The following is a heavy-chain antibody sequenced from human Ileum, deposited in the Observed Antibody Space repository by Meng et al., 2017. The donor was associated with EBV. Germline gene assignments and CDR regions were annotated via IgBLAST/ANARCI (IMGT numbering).Heavy chain of an antibody. D-gene: IGHD3-22*01. CDR1: GYPISSTNW. Sequence: QVQLQESGPGLVKPSDPLSLTCAVSGYPISSTNWWGWIRQTPGKGLEWIGYIYYSGSTSYNPSLKSRVTMSVDTSKNQFSLNLNSVTAVDTAVYYCARNVPGTSAYYDWGQGTLVTVSS. V-gene: IGHV4-28*01. CDR2: IYYSGST. J-gene: IGHJ4*02. CDR3: ARNVPGTSAYYD.